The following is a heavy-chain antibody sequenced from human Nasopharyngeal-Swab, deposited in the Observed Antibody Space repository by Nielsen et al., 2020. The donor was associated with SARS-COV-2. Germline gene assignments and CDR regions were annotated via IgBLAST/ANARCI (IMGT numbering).Heavy chain of an antibody. CDR1: GFTFDNYD. CDR3: VRGSYGHYDS. Sequence: GGSLRLSCAASGFTFDNYDMNWVRQAPGKGLEWVSYISTSGATIHYADSVRGRFTISRDNAKNSLFLQMNSLGAEETAIYYCVRGSYGHYDSWGQGALITVSS. V-gene: IGHV3-48*03. CDR2: ISTSGATI. D-gene: IGHD4-17*01. J-gene: IGHJ5*01.